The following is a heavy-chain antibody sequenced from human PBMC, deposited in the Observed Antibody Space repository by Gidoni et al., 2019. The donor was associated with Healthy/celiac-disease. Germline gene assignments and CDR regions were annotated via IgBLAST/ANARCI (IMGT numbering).Heavy chain of an antibody. V-gene: IGHV1-8*01. D-gene: IGHD3-10*01. CDR1: GYTFTSYD. Sequence: QVQLVQSGAEVKKPGASVKVSCKASGYTFTSYDINWVRQATGQGLEWMGWMNSNSGNTGYAQKFQGRVTMTRNTSISTAYMELSSLRSEDTAVYYCARVVAVRGVVYYYYYYGMDVWGQGTTVTVSS. CDR3: ARVVAVRGVVYYYYYYGMDV. J-gene: IGHJ6*02. CDR2: MNSNSGNT.